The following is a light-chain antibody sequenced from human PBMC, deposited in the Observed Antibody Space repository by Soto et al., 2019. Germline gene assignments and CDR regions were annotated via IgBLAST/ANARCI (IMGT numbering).Light chain of an antibody. CDR1: QTVSTS. Sequence: EVGMTQSPATLSVSPGERATLSCGASQTVSTSLAWYQHKPVQDPRLLISGASTRTTAIPARFSGSRSGTEFTLTISSLQSEDFAVYDCQQYNNWPRTFGQGTKVEIK. CDR2: GAS. V-gene: IGKV3-15*01. CDR3: QQYNNWPRT. J-gene: IGKJ1*01.